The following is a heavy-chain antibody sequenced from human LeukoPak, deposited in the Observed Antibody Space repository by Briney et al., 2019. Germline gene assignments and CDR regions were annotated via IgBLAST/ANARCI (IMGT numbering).Heavy chain of an antibody. D-gene: IGHD6-19*01. V-gene: IGHV3-23*01. CDR1: GFTFSNYA. J-gene: IGHJ3*02. CDR2: IGGSGDIT. Sequence: GGSLRLSCAASGFTFSNYAITWVRQAPGKGLEWVSAIGGSGDITYYADSVKGRFTISRDNSKNTLYLQMNGLRAEDTALYYCAKVAPGGWYGGAFDIWGLGTMVTVSS. CDR3: AKVAPGGWYGGAFDI.